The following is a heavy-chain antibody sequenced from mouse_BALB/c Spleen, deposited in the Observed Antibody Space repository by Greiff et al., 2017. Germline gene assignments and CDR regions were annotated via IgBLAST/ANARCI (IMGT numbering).Heavy chain of an antibody. Sequence: VQLKESGPGLVKPSQSLSLTCTVTGYSITSDYAWNWIRQFPGNKLEWMGYISYSGSTSYNPSLKSRISITRDTSKNQFFLQLNSVTTEDTATYYCARRIYSYYFDYWGQGTTLTVSS. V-gene: IGHV3-2*02. CDR3: ARRIYSYYFDY. CDR1: GYSITSDYA. CDR2: ISYSGST. J-gene: IGHJ2*01. D-gene: IGHD2-1*01.